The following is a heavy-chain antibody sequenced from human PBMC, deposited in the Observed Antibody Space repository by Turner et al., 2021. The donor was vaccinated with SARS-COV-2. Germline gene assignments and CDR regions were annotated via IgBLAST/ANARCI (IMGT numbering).Heavy chain of an antibody. V-gene: IGHV4-59*08. Sequence: QVQLQESGPGLVKPSETLSLTCTVPGASISSYYWSWIRQPPGKGLEWIGYIYYSGSTNYNPSLKSRVTISVDTSKNQFSLKLSSVTAADTAVYYCAGEVVVLATTHYGMDVWGQGTTVTVSS. CDR1: GASISSYY. D-gene: IGHD2-21*01. CDR3: AGEVVVLATTHYGMDV. CDR2: IYYSGST. J-gene: IGHJ6*02.